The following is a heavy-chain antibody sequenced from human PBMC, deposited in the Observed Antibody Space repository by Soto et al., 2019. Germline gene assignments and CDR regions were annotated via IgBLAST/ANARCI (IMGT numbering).Heavy chain of an antibody. J-gene: IGHJ4*02. CDR1: GYTFTSYG. Sequence: QVQLVQSGAEVKKPGASVKVSCKASGYTFTSYGITWVRQAPGQGLAWMGWISGYNGDTNYAQKFQGRVTLTTDTSTSTAYLEVMTLRSDDTAVYYCAREGSYHDFDHWGLGTLVTVSS. D-gene: IGHD3-22*01. V-gene: IGHV1-18*01. CDR3: AREGSYHDFDH. CDR2: ISGYNGDT.